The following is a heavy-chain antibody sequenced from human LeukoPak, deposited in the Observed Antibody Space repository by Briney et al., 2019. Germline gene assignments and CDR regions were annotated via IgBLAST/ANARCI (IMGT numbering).Heavy chain of an antibody. CDR3: AEVAGTYY. CDR2: ISSSSSYI. CDR1: GFTFSSYG. J-gene: IGHJ4*02. V-gene: IGHV3-21*01. Sequence: SGGSLRLSCAASGFTFSSYGMNWVRQAPGKGLEWVSSISSSSSYIYYADSVKGRFTISRDNAENSLYLQMNSLRAEDTAVYYCAEVAGTYYWGQGTLVTVSS. D-gene: IGHD6-19*01.